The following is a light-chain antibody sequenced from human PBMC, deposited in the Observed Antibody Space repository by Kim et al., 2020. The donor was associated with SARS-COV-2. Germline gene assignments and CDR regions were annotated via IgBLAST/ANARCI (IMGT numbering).Light chain of an antibody. Sequence: VSPGKTASITCSGDKLGDKYACWYQQKPGQSPVLVIYQDSKRPSGIPERFSGSNSGNTATLTISGIQAMDEADYYCQAWDSSTGVFGGGTQLTVL. CDR1: KLGDKY. V-gene: IGLV3-1*01. CDR2: QDS. CDR3: QAWDSSTGV. J-gene: IGLJ2*01.